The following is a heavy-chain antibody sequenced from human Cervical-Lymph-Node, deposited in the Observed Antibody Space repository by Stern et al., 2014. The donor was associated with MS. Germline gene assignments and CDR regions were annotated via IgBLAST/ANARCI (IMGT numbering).Heavy chain of an antibody. D-gene: IGHD6-6*01. V-gene: IGHV1-69*09. CDR1: GGTFSSYT. CDR3: ARGGAARPRGRKAYYSSGRDV. J-gene: IGHJ6*02. CDR2: IIAILGIP. Sequence: VQLVESGAEVKKPGASVKVSCKASGGTFSSYTISWVRQAPGQGLEWMGRIIAILGIPNSPRKVQGRVTIPADKSRTTAYMERSRLRSEDPAVYSCARGGAARPRGRKAYYSSGRDVGAQGPAAPVS.